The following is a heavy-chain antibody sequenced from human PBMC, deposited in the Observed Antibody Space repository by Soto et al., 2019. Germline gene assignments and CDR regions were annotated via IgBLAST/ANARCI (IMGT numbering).Heavy chain of an antibody. CDR3: TRAAWGLWFGYMDV. Sequence: EVQLVESGGGLVQPGGSLRLSCAASGFTVSGNYMSWVRQAPGKGLEWVSILYSGGNTYYADSVRGRFTISRHNSENTLYLLMISLRPDDTAVYYCTRAAWGLWFGYMDVWGKGTTVTVSS. CDR1: GFTVSGNY. D-gene: IGHD3-10*01. V-gene: IGHV3-53*04. CDR2: LYSGGNT. J-gene: IGHJ6*03.